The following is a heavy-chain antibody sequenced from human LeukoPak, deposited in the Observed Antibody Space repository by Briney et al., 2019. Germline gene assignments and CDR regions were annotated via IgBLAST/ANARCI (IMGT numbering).Heavy chain of an antibody. V-gene: IGHV1-8*03. CDR3: ARGVTSGYSYGFDAFDI. CDR2: MNPNSGNT. Sequence: GASVKVSCKASGYTFTSYDINWVRQATGQGLEWMGWMNPNSGNTGYAQKFQGRVTITRNTSISTAYMELSSLRSEDTAVYYCARGVTSGYSYGFDAFDIWGQGTMVTVSS. CDR1: GYTFTSYD. J-gene: IGHJ3*02. D-gene: IGHD5-18*01.